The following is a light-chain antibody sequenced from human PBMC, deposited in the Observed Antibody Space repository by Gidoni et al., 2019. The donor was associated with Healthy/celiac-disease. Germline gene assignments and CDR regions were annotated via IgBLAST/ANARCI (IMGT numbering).Light chain of an antibody. V-gene: IGLV1-47*01. CDR1: SSNIGSNY. CDR3: AAWDDSLSGPV. Sequence: FSGSSSNIGSNYVYWYQQLPGTAPKLLIYRNNQRPSGVPDRFSGSKSGTSASLAISGLRSEDEADYYCAAWDDSLSGPVFGGGTKLTVL. J-gene: IGLJ3*02. CDR2: RNN.